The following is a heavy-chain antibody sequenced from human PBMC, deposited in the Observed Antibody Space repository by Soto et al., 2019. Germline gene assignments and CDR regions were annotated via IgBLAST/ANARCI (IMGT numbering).Heavy chain of an antibody. V-gene: IGHV3-23*01. CDR3: AKDPNGSGRLNWFDP. D-gene: IGHD3-10*01. CDR1: GFTFSSYS. CDR2: ISGSSSTT. Sequence: PGGSLRLSCAASGFTFSSYSMNWVRQAPGKGLEWVSSISGSSSTTYYADSVKGRFTISRDNSKNTLYLQMNSLRAEDTAVYYCAKDPNGSGRLNWFDPWGQGTLVTVSS. J-gene: IGHJ5*02.